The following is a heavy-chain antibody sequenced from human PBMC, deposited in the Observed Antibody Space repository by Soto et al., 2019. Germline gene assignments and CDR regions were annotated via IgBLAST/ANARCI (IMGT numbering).Heavy chain of an antibody. J-gene: IGHJ6*02. CDR1: GYTFTSYA. D-gene: IGHD3-3*01. V-gene: IGHV1-3*01. Sequence: ASVKVSCKASGYTFTSYAMHWVRQAPGQRLEWMGCINAGNGNTKYSQKFQGRVTITRDTSASTAYMELSSLRSEDTAVYYCARDLVIDDFWSGYYYYYYGMDVWGQGTTVTVSS. CDR2: INAGNGNT. CDR3: ARDLVIDDFWSGYYYYYYGMDV.